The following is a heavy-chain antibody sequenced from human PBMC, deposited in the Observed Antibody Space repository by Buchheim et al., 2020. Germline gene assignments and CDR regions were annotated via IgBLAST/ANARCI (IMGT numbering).Heavy chain of an antibody. CDR2: ISYDGSNK. J-gene: IGHJ4*02. Sequence: QVQLVESGGGVVQPGRSLRLSCAASGFTFSSYAMHWVRQAPGKGLEWVAVISYDGSNKYYADSVKGRFTISRDNSKNTLYLQMNSLRAEDTAVYYCARDSGRVVTDFDYWGQGTL. D-gene: IGHD3-3*01. CDR3: ARDSGRVVTDFDY. V-gene: IGHV3-30*04. CDR1: GFTFSSYA.